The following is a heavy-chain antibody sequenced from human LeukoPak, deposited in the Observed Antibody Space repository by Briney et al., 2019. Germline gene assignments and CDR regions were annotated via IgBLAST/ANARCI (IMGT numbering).Heavy chain of an antibody. CDR1: GGSFSGYY. V-gene: IGHV4-34*01. CDR2: INHSGST. D-gene: IGHD1-26*01. Sequence: PSETLSLTCAVYGGSFSGYYWSWIRQPPGKGLEWIGEINHSGSTNYNPSLKSRVTISVDTSNNQFSLKLSSVTAADTAVYYCARGLNLVGAYYFDYWGQGTLVTVSS. CDR3: ARGLNLVGAYYFDY. J-gene: IGHJ4*02.